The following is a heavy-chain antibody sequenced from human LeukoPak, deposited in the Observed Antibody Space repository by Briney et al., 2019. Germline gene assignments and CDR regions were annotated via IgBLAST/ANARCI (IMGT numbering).Heavy chain of an antibody. CDR3: ARSKAYYYDSSGYYHAHDS. CDR1: GYTFTGYY. D-gene: IGHD3-22*01. V-gene: IGHV1-2*02. CDR2: INPISGGT. J-gene: IGHJ4*02. Sequence: ASVKVSCKASGYTFTGYYMHWVRQAPGQGRGWMGWINPISGGTNYAQKLQGRVTMTRDTSISTASMELSMLRSDDTAAYYCARSKAYYYDSSGYYHAHDSWGQGTLVTVSS.